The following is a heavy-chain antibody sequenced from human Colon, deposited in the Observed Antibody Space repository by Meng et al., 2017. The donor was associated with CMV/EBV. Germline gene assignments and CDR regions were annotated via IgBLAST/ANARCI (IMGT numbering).Heavy chain of an antibody. CDR1: GFTFSSYA. CDR3: AKGVKGWVSAPDY. D-gene: IGHD6-19*01. Sequence: GESLKISCAASGFTFSSYAMSWVRQAPGKGLEWVSVTYSGGSSTYYVDSMKGRFTISRDNSKNTLYLQMNSLRAEDTALYYCAKGVKGWVSAPDYWGQGTLVTVSS. J-gene: IGHJ4*02. V-gene: IGHV3-23*03. CDR2: TYSGGSST.